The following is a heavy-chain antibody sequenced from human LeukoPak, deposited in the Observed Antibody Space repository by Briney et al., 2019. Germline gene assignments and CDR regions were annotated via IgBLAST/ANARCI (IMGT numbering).Heavy chain of an antibody. CDR2: IYYSGST. CDR1: GGSISSYY. CDR3: ARDPAVTTVKLGAFDI. J-gene: IGHJ3*02. Sequence: PSETLSLTCTVSGGSISSYYWSWIRQPPGKGLEWIGYIYYSGSTNYNPPLKSRVTISVDTSKNQFSLKLSSVTAADTAVYYCARDPAVTTVKLGAFDIWGQGTMVTVSS. V-gene: IGHV4-59*12. D-gene: IGHD4-17*01.